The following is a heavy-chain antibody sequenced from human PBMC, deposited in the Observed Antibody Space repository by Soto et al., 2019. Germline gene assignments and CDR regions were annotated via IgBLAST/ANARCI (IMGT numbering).Heavy chain of an antibody. CDR2: VSGSGGYT. Sequence: EVQLLESGGGLVQPGGSLRLSCAASGFAFNSYAMGWVRQAPGKGLEYVSAVSGSGGYTYYADSVRGRLTISRDTSKNALYLQVNSLRAEDTAIYFCAKGPSSGWIYFEYWGQGTLVTVSS. J-gene: IGHJ4*02. V-gene: IGHV3-23*01. D-gene: IGHD6-19*01. CDR3: AKGPSSGWIYFEY. CDR1: GFAFNSYA.